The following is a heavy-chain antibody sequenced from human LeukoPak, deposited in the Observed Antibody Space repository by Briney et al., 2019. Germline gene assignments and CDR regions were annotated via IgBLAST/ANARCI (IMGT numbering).Heavy chain of an antibody. Sequence: SETLSLTCAVYGGSFSGYYWSWIRQPPGKGLEWIGEINHSGSTNYHPSLKSRVTISVDTSKNQFSLKLSSVTAADTAVYYCARGRLRYFDWLLSPDFDYWGQGTLVTVSS. D-gene: IGHD3-9*01. V-gene: IGHV4-34*01. CDR3: ARGRLRYFDWLLSPDFDY. CDR1: GGSFSGYY. J-gene: IGHJ4*02. CDR2: INHSGST.